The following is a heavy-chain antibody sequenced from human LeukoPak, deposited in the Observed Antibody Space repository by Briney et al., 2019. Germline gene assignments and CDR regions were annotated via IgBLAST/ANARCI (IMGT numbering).Heavy chain of an antibody. CDR1: GGSISSYY. Sequence: PSETLSLTCTVSGGSISSYYWSWIRQPPGKGLEWIGYIYYSGSTNYNPSLKSRVTISVDTSKNQFSLKLSSVTAADTAVYYCARCYCSGGSCTSPGDYYYMDVWGKGTTVTVSS. D-gene: IGHD2-15*01. J-gene: IGHJ6*03. CDR3: ARCYCSGGSCTSPGDYYYMDV. V-gene: IGHV4-59*01. CDR2: IYYSGST.